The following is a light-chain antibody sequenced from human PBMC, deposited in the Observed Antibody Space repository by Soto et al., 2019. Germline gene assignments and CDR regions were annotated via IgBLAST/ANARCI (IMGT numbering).Light chain of an antibody. CDR2: YAC. Sequence: IQLTQSPSSLSASVGDTVTITCRASQGMSSTLAWYQQKPGKAPNLLIYYACTLQNGVPARFSGSGSGTDFTLTISSLQPEDVATYYCQQFSSYPRTFGQGTKLEIK. J-gene: IGKJ2*01. V-gene: IGKV1-13*02. CDR3: QQFSSYPRT. CDR1: QGMSST.